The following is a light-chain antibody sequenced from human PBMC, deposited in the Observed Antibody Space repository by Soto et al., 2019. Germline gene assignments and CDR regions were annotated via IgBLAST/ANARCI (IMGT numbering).Light chain of an antibody. CDR2: AAS. CDR1: QGISSY. Sequence: IRMTQSPSSLSASTGDRVTITCRASQGISSYLAWYQQKPGKAPKLLIYAASTLQSGVPSRFSGSGSGTDFTLTISCLQSEDFATYYSQQYYSYPWTFGQGTKVDIK. V-gene: IGKV1-8*01. J-gene: IGKJ1*01. CDR3: QQYYSYPWT.